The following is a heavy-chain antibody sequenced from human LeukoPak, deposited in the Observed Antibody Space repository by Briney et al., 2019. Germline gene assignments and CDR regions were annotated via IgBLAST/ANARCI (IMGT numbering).Heavy chain of an antibody. V-gene: IGHV4-59*01. CDR1: GGSISSYY. Sequence: PSETLSLTCTVSGGSISSYYWSWIRQPPGKGLEWIGYIYYSGSTNYNPSLKSRVTISVDTSKNQFSLKLSSVTAADTAVYYCARGIFSYYGSGSYYLSGNWFDPWGQGNPGHRLL. J-gene: IGHJ5*02. CDR3: ARGIFSYYGSGSYYLSGNWFDP. CDR2: IYYSGST. D-gene: IGHD3-10*01.